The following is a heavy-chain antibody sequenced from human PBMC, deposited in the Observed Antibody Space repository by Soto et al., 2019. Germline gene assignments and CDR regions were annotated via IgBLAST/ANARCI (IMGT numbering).Heavy chain of an antibody. CDR2: IYYSGST. Sequence: QVQLQESGPGLVKPSGTLSLTCAVSGGSISSTNWWSWVRQPPGKGLEWIGEIYYSGSTNYNPSLKSRVTIAVDKSKNQVSLKLNSVTAADTAVFYCATAYSSAACGNWFDPWGQGTLVTVSS. CDR3: ATAYSSAACGNWFDP. J-gene: IGHJ5*02. CDR1: GGSISSTNW. V-gene: IGHV4-4*02. D-gene: IGHD4-4*01.